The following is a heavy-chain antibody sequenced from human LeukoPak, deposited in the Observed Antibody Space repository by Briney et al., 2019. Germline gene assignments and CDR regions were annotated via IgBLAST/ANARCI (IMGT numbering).Heavy chain of an antibody. CDR2: ISSSGSTI. CDR1: GFTFSSYD. V-gene: IGHV3-48*01. D-gene: IGHD2-15*01. Sequence: GGSLRLSCAASGFTFSSYDMNWVRQAPGKGLEWVSYISSSGSTIYYADSVKGRFTISRDNSKNTLYLQMNSLRTEDTAVYYCAKDWGGYCDGGSCYDLDYWGQGTLVTVSS. J-gene: IGHJ4*02. CDR3: AKDWGGYCDGGSCYDLDY.